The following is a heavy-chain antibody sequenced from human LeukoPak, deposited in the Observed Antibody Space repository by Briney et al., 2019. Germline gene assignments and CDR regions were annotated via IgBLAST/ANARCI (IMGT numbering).Heavy chain of an antibody. J-gene: IGHJ4*02. V-gene: IGHV1-2*07. D-gene: IGHD4-23*01. CDR1: GYTFTDYY. CDR3: ARDTVAWDFDF. CDR2: INPNTGVT. Sequence: ASVRVSGKASGYTFTDYYLHWVRQAPGQGFECMGWINPNTGVTDYAHKFQGRVTMTRDTSISTAYMELSSLKSDDTAVYYCARDTVAWDFDFWGQGTLVTVSS.